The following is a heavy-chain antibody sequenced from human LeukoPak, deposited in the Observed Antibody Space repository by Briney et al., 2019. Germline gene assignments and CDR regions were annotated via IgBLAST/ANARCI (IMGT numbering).Heavy chain of an antibody. CDR3: ARDPPGYVRGRYYYYVDV. CDR2: INSDGSST. CDR1: GFTFSSYW. D-gene: IGHD3-16*01. Sequence: PGGSLRLSCAASGFTFSSYWMHWVRQAPGKGLVWVSRINSDGSSTSYADSVKGRFTISRDNAKNTLYLQMNSLRAEDTAVYYCARDPPGYVRGRYYYYVDVWGKGTTVTVSS. J-gene: IGHJ6*03. V-gene: IGHV3-74*01.